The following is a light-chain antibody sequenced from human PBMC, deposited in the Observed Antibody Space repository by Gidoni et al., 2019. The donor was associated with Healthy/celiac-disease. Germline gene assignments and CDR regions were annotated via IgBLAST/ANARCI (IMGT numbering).Light chain of an antibody. CDR1: QSVSSN. CDR3: QQYNNWPPWT. Sequence: DIVITQSPATLSLSPGARATLSCRASQSVSSNLAWYQQKPGQAPRRLIYGASTRATGIPARFSGSGSGTEFTLTISSLQSEDFAVYYCQQYNNWPPWTFXQXTKVEIK. CDR2: GAS. V-gene: IGKV3-15*01. J-gene: IGKJ1*01.